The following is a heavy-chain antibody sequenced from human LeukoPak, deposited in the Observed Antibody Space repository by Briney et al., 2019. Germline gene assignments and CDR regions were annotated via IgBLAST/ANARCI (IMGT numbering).Heavy chain of an antibody. D-gene: IGHD3-22*01. J-gene: IGHJ4*02. CDR3: ARRGPYYDFDY. Sequence: GGSLRLSCIASGFTLSRYSVNWVRQAPGKGLEWVANIKQDGSEKYYVDSVKGRFTISRDNAKNSLYLQMNSLRAEDTAVYYCARRGPYYDFDYWGQGTLVTVSS. CDR2: IKQDGSEK. V-gene: IGHV3-7*04. CDR1: GFTLSRYS.